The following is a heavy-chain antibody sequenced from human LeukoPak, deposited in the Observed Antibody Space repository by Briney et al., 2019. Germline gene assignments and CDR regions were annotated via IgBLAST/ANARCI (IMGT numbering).Heavy chain of an antibody. V-gene: IGHV4-59*01. CDR2: ISYSGST. J-gene: IGHJ4*02. Sequence: PSETLSLTCTVSGGSISSYYWSWIRQPPGKGLEWIGYISYSGSTNYNPSLKSRVTISVDTSKNQFSPKLSSVTAADTAVYYCARGRVDTAYYWGQGTLVTVSS. CDR3: ARGRVDTAYY. D-gene: IGHD5-18*01. CDR1: GGSISSYY.